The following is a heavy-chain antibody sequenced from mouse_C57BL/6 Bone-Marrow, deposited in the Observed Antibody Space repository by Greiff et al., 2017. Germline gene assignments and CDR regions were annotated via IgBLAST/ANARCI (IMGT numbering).Heavy chain of an antibody. CDR1: GFTFSSYA. CDR2: ISDGGSYT. CDR3: ARDWGLRRYWYFDV. V-gene: IGHV5-4*01. J-gene: IGHJ1*03. D-gene: IGHD2-4*01. Sequence: EVHLVESGGGLVKPGGSLKLSCAASGFTFSSYAMSWVRQTPEKRLEWVATISDGGSYTYYPDNVKGRFTISRDNAKNNLYLQMSHLKSEDTAMYYCARDWGLRRYWYFDVWGTGTTVTVSS.